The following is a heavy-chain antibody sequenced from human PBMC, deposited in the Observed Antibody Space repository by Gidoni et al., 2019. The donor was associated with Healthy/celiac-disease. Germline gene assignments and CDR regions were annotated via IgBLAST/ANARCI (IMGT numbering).Heavy chain of an antibody. D-gene: IGHD2-2*01. CDR1: GFTFSSYG. Sequence: QVQLVESGGGVVQPGRSLRLSCAASGFTFSSYGMHWVRQAPGKGLEWVAVISYDGSNKYYADSVKGRFTISRDNSKNTLYLQMNSLRAEDTAVYYCASVPAWSVWGFDAFDIWGQGTMVTVSS. CDR2: ISYDGSNK. V-gene: IGHV3-30*03. J-gene: IGHJ3*02. CDR3: ASVPAWSVWGFDAFDI.